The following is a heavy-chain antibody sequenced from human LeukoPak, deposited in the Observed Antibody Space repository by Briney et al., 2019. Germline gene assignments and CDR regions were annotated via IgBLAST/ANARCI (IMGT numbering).Heavy chain of an antibody. CDR3: ARDSIVGAPFAY. V-gene: IGHV3-48*02. CDR2: INSSTSTI. J-gene: IGHJ4*02. CDR1: GFTFSSYS. D-gene: IGHD1-26*01. Sequence: PGGSLRLSCAASGFTFSSYSMNWVRQARGEGVEWVSYINSSTSTIYYADSVKGRFTISKDNAKSSLYLQMNSLRDEDTAVYYCARDSIVGAPFAYWGQGTLVTVSS.